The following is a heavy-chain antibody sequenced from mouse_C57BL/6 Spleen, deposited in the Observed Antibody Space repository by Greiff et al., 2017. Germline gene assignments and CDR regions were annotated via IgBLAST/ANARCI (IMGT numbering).Heavy chain of an antibody. Sequence: VQLQQPGAELVRPGSSVKLSCKASGYTFTSYWMHWVKQRPIQGLEWIGNIDPSDSETHYNQKFKDKATLTVDKSSSTAYRQRSSLTSEDSAVYYCARWGLRRSLYAMDYWGQGTSVTVSS. CDR3: ARWGLRRSLYAMDY. D-gene: IGHD2-4*01. CDR1: GYTFTSYW. CDR2: IDPSDSET. J-gene: IGHJ4*01. V-gene: IGHV1-52*01.